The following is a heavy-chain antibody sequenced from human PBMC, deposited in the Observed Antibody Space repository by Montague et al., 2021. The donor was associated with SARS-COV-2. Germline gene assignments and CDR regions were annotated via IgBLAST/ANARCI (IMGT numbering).Heavy chain of an antibody. J-gene: IGHJ4*02. D-gene: IGHD4-17*01. CDR3: ARGPSRFGDYTFHFDF. V-gene: IGHV3-30-3*01. CDR1: GFTFSTHA. CDR2: ISYDGNNK. Sequence: SLRLSFSASGFTFSTHAIHWVRQAPGKGLEWVAVISYDGNNKYYADSVKGRFSVSRDNAKNTLHLQMNSLRAEDTALYSCARGPSRFGDYTFHFDFWGQGTLVTVSS.